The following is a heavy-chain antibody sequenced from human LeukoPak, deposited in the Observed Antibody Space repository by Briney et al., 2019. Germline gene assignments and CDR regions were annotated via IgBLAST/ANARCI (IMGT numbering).Heavy chain of an antibody. D-gene: IGHD3-22*01. Sequence: SETLSLTCAVYGGSFSGYYWSWIRQPPGKGLEWIGEINHSGSTNYNPSLKSRVTISVDRSKNQFSLKLSSVTAADTAVYYCARVLRDSSGYYFDYWGQGTLVTVSS. CDR2: INHSGST. V-gene: IGHV4-34*01. J-gene: IGHJ4*02. CDR3: ARVLRDSSGYYFDY. CDR1: GGSFSGYY.